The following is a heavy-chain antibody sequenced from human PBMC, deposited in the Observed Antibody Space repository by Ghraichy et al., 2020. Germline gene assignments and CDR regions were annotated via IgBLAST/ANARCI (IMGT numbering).Heavy chain of an antibody. CDR2: IHYSGST. CDR3: ARQTKRGLFYFDF. CDR1: GASLSSSDYY. V-gene: IGHV4-39*02. D-gene: IGHD3-10*01. J-gene: IGHJ4*02. Sequence: SETLSLTCTVSGASLSSSDYYWAWIRQPPGKGLEWLGYIHYSGSTYFNPSLQRRGTISVDTSKMHVSLRLRSVSAADTAVYYCARQTKRGLFYFDFWGPGSLVTVSS.